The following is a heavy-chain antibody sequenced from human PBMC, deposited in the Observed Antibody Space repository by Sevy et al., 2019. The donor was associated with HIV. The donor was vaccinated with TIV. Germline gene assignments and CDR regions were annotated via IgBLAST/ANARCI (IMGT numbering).Heavy chain of an antibody. CDR3: AKDHNWSTVTTNYYDSSGPAEYFQH. V-gene: IGHV3-23*01. CDR2: ISGSGGST. J-gene: IGHJ1*01. D-gene: IGHD3-22*01. Sequence: GGSLRLSCAASGFTFSSYAMSWVRQAPGKGLEWVSAISGSGGSTYYADSVKGRFTISRDNSKNRLYLQMNSLRAEDTAVYYCAKDHNWSTVTTNYYDSSGPAEYFQHWGQGTLVTVSS. CDR1: GFTFSSYA.